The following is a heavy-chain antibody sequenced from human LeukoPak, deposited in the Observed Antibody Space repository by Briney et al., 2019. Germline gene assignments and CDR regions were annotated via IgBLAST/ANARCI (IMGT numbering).Heavy chain of an antibody. V-gene: IGHV4-38-2*02. CDR1: SYSISSGYY. CDR3: ARGGSGSYVVDP. CDR2: IYHSGST. J-gene: IGHJ5*02. D-gene: IGHD3-10*01. Sequence: SETLSLTCTVSSYSISSGYYWGWIRQPPGKGLEWIGSIYHSGSTYYNPPLKSRVTISVDTSKNQFSLKLSSVTAADTAVYFCARGGSGSYVVDPWGQGTLVIVSS.